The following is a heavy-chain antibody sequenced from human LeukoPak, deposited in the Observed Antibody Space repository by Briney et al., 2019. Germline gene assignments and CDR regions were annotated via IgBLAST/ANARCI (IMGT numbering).Heavy chain of an antibody. CDR2: IYYSGST. D-gene: IGHD5-24*01. J-gene: IGHJ1*01. Sequence: SETLSLTCTVSAGSISSSSYYWGWIRQPPGKGLEWIGSIYYSGSTYYNPSLKSRVTISVDTSKNQFSLKLSSVTAADTAVYYCARLGFRDGYSWKYFQHWGQGTLVTVSS. CDR1: AGSISSSSYY. CDR3: ARLGFRDGYSWKYFQH. V-gene: IGHV4-39*01.